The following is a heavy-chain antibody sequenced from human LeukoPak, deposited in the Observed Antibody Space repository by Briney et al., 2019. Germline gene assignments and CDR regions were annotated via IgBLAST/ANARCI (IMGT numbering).Heavy chain of an antibody. CDR2: IWYDGSNK. CDR1: GFTFSSYG. V-gene: IGHV3-33*01. J-gene: IGHJ3*02. D-gene: IGHD2-2*01. CDR3: ARDQGHCSSTSCYAPDAFDI. Sequence: GGSLRLSCAASGFTFSSYGTHWVRQAPGKGLEWVAVIWYDGSNKYYADSVKGRFTISRDNSKNTLYLQMNSLRAEDTAVYYCARDQGHCSSTSCYAPDAFDIWGQGTMVTVSS.